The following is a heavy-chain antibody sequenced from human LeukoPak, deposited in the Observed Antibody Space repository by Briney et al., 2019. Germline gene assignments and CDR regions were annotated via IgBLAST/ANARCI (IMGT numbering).Heavy chain of an antibody. V-gene: IGHV3-23*01. CDR2: ISGSGGST. CDR3: AKAGLRDDAFDI. J-gene: IGHJ3*02. D-gene: IGHD4-17*01. Sequence: GSLSLSCAASGFTFSSYAMSWVRQAPGKGLEWVSAISGSGGSTYYADSVKGRFTISRDNSKNTLYLQMNSLRAEDTAVYYCAKAGLRDDAFDIWGQGTMVTVSS. CDR1: GFTFSSYA.